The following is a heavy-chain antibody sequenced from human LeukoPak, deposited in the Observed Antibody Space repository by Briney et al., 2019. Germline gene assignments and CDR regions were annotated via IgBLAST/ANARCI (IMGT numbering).Heavy chain of an antibody. CDR2: INPSGGST. J-gene: IGHJ4*02. CDR1: GYTFTSYY. Sequence: ASVKVSCKASGYTFTSYYMHWVRQAPGQGLEWMGIINPSGGSTSYAQEFQGRVTMTRDMSTSTVYMGLSSLRSEDTAVYYCARDQVGVLVVAATQSEYFGDYWGQGTLVTVSS. D-gene: IGHD2-15*01. V-gene: IGHV1-46*01. CDR3: ARDQVGVLVVAATQSEYFGDY.